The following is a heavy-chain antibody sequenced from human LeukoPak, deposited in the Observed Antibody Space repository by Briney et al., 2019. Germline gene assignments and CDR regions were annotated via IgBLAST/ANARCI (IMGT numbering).Heavy chain of an antibody. CDR2: MYSGGTT. J-gene: IGHJ3*02. D-gene: IGHD6-13*01. V-gene: IGHV4-59*01. CDR3: ARHSGHSSTNDAFDI. CDR1: DGSINGYY. Sequence: SETLSLTCTVTDGSINGYYWSWIRQPPGKGLDWIGYMYSGGTTNYSPSLKSRVTISEDMSKNQFSLKLTSVTAADTAVYYCARHSGHSSTNDAFDIWGQGTMVIVSS.